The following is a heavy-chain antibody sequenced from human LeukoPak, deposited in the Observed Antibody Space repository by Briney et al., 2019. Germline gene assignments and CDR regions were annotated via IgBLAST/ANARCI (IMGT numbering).Heavy chain of an antibody. CDR2: IYWDDDK. V-gene: IGHV2-5*02. D-gene: IGHD1-1*01. Sequence: ESGPTLVNPTQTLMLTCTFSGFSLSTSGVGVGWIRQPPGKALEWLALIYWDDDKRYSPSLKSRLTITKDTSKNQVVLTMTNMDPVDTATYYCAHRPVSGINWNDDGAFDIWGQGTMVTVSS. J-gene: IGHJ3*02. CDR3: AHRPVSGINWNDDGAFDI. CDR1: GFSLSTSGVG.